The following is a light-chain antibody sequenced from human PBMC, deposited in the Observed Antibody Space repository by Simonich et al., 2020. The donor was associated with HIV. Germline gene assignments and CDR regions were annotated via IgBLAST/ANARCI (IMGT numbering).Light chain of an antibody. CDR2: DVS. CDR1: SSDVGVYNY. J-gene: IGLJ3*02. V-gene: IGLV2-14*03. Sequence: QSALTQPASVSGSPGQSITISCTGTSSDVGVYNYVSWYQQHPGKAPKLMIYDVSQRPSGVSNRFSGSKSGNTASLTISGLQAEDEADYYCGSYTSSNTLVFGGGTKVTVL. CDR3: GSYTSSNTLV.